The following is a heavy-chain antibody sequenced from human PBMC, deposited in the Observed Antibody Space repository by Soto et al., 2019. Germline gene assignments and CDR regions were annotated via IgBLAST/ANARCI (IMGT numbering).Heavy chain of an antibody. V-gene: IGHV3-30-3*01. Sequence: VGSLRLSCAASGFTFSSYAMHWVRQAPGKGLEWVAVISYDGSNKYYADSVKGRFTISRDNSKNTLYLQMNSLRAEDTAVYYCAGGVYCSSTSCPMDVWGQGTTVTVSS. CDR1: GFTFSSYA. J-gene: IGHJ6*02. D-gene: IGHD2-2*01. CDR2: ISYDGSNK. CDR3: AGGVYCSSTSCPMDV.